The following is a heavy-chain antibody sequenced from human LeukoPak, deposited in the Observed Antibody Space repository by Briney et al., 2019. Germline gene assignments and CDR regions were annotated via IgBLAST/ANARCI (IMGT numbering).Heavy chain of an antibody. CDR3: ARRDILTGFN. Sequence: SETLSLTCAVSGGSISSSNWWSWVRQPPGKGLEWIGEIYHSGSTNYNPSLKSRVTISVDTSKNQFSLKLNSVTAADTAVYYCARRDILTGFNWGQGSLVTVSS. CDR2: IYHSGST. D-gene: IGHD3-9*01. CDR1: GGSISSSNW. J-gene: IGHJ4*02. V-gene: IGHV4-4*02.